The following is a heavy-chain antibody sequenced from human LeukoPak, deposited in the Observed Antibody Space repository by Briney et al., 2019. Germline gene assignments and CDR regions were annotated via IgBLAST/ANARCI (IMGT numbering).Heavy chain of an antibody. J-gene: IGHJ4*02. CDR3: ARHGGSYLFDS. V-gene: IGHV4-59*08. CDR2: FYNSGST. Sequence: SETLSLTCTVSGGSISTYYWSWIRQPPGKGLEWIGYFYNSGSTNYNPSLKSRVTISVDTSRNQFSLKLTSVTAADTAVYYCARHGGSYLFDSWGQGTLVTVSS. D-gene: IGHD1-26*01. CDR1: GGSISTYY.